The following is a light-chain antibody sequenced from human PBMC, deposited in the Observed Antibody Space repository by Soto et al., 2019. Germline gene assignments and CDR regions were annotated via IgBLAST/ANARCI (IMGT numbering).Light chain of an antibody. CDR1: QSISSY. CDR3: QQSYRTPVT. J-gene: IGKJ4*01. Sequence: DIQMTQSPSSLSASVGDRVTITCRASQSISSYLNWYQQKPGKAPKLLIYAASSLQSGVPSRFSGSGSGTDFTLTISSLQPEDFATYYCQQSYRTPVTFGGVTKVEIK. V-gene: IGKV1-39*01. CDR2: AAS.